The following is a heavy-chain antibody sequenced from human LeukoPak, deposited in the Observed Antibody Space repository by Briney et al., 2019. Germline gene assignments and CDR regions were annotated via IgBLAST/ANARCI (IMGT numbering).Heavy chain of an antibody. CDR2: ISSSSSYI. V-gene: IGHV3-21*01. CDR1: GFTFSSYS. D-gene: IGHD1-26*01. Sequence: MSGGSLRLSCAAPGFTFSSYSMNWVRQAPGKGLEWVSSISSSSSYIYYADSVKGRFTISRDNAKNSLYLQMNSLRAEDTAVYYCARDPRVGATASFDYWGQGTLVTVSS. J-gene: IGHJ4*02. CDR3: ARDPRVGATASFDY.